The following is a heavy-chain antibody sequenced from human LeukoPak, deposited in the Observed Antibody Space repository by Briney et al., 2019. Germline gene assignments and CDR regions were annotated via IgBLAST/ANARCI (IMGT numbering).Heavy chain of an antibody. CDR1: GFTFSSYG. CDR3: AKPSGSGSNGYIDH. CDR2: TSYDGSEK. J-gene: IGHJ4*02. D-gene: IGHD3-10*01. V-gene: IGHV3-30*18. Sequence: PGGSLRLSCAASGFTFSSYGMHWVRQAPGKGLEWVATTSYDGSEKYYADSVKGRFTISRDNSRNTLYLQMSSLRAEDTAVYYCAKPSGSGSNGYIDHWGQGTLVTVSS.